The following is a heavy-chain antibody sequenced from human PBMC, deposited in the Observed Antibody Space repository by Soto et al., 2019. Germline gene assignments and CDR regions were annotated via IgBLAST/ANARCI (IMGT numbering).Heavy chain of an antibody. CDR1: GFTFSDYS. CDR2: ISSGGLST. Sequence: EVQLLESGGGLVQPGGSLRLSCAASGFTFSDYSMNWVRQAPGRGLEWVSTISSGGLSTYYADSVQGRFTISRDTSNDKVYRQMNNLRAEDTAVEYCSEAPGDYYYMAVWGKGTTVTVSS. CDR3: SEAPGDYYYMAV. J-gene: IGHJ6*03. D-gene: IGHD2-2*01. V-gene: IGHV3-23*01.